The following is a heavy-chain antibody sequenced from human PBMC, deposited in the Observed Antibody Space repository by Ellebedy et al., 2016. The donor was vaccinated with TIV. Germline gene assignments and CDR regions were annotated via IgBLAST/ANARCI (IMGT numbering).Heavy chain of an antibody. J-gene: IGHJ4*02. CDR1: GFTFSAYG. Sequence: PGGSLRLSCAASGFTFSAYGMHWVRQAPGKGLEWVAVVLYAGNNQYYADSVKGRFTISRDNSRNTVYLHMNSLTTEDTAVYYCAKDAWQKARISWEHDYWGQGNLVTVSS. CDR2: VLYAGNNQ. D-gene: IGHD5-24*01. V-gene: IGHV3-30*18. CDR3: AKDAWQKARISWEHDY.